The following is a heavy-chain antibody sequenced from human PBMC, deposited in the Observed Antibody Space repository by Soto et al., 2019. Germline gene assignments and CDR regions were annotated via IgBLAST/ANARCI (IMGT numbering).Heavy chain of an antibody. D-gene: IGHD5-12*01. J-gene: IGHJ4*02. V-gene: IGHV3-23*01. CDR3: ANSQDGYNLSPYFDY. Sequence: GGSLRLSCAASGFTFSSYAMSWVRQAPGKGLEWVSAISGSGGSTYYADSVKGRFTISRDNSKNTLYLQVNSLRAEDTAVYYCANSQDGYNLSPYFDYWGQGTLVTVSS. CDR1: GFTFSSYA. CDR2: ISGSGGST.